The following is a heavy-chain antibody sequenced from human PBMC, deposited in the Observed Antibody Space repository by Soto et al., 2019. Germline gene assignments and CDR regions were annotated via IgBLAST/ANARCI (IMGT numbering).Heavy chain of an antibody. J-gene: IGHJ4*02. CDR3: ARDADTTGHYSHFDL. CDR2: MHTGGNEK. V-gene: IGHV3-33*08. Sequence: QVQLVESGGGVVQPGGSLRLSCAASGFTFSYYGFHWVRQAPGKGLEWVAVMHTGGNEKYYVDSVKGRFTVSRDDSRNMGYLEMSGLRAEYTAEYFCARDADTTGHYSHFDLWGRGALVAVS. D-gene: IGHD3-9*01. CDR1: GFTFSYYG.